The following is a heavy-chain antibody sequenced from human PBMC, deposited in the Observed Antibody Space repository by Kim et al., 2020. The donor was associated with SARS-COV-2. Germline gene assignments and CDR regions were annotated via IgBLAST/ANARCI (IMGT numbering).Heavy chain of an antibody. D-gene: IGHD3-22*01. V-gene: IGHV3-23*01. Sequence: GGSLRLSCAASGFTFSSYAMSWVRQAPGKGLEWVSAISGSGGSTYYADSVKGRFTISRDNSKNTLYLKMNSLRAEDTAVYYCAKDSRPYYYDSSGHLPSPVDSWGQGTLVTVSS. CDR3: AKDSRPYYYDSSGHLPSPVDS. CDR1: GFTFSSYA. CDR2: ISGSGGST. J-gene: IGHJ4*02.